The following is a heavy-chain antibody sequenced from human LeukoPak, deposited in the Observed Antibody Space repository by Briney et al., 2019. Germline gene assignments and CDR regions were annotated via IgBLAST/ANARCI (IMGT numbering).Heavy chain of an antibody. J-gene: IGHJ4*02. CDR2: IYYSGST. CDR3: ARAGGGYSYAWRFDY. D-gene: IGHD5-18*01. V-gene: IGHV4-59*01. Sequence: SETLSLTCTVSGGSISSYYWSWIRQPPGKGLEWIGYIYYSGSTNYNPSLKSRVTISVDTSKNLFSLKLSSVTAADTAVYYCARAGGGYSYAWRFDYWGQGTLVTVSS. CDR1: GGSISSYY.